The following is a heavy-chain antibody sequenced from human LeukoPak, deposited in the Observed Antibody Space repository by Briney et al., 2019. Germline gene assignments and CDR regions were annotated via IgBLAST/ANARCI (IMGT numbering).Heavy chain of an antibody. CDR2: IYYSGST. D-gene: IGHD1-26*01. Sequence: PSETLSLTCTVSGGSISSYYWSWIRQPPGKGLEWIGYIYYSGSTNYNPSLKSRVTISVDTSKNQFSLKLSSVTAADTAVYYCARAWSYYPYYFDYWGQGTLATVSS. J-gene: IGHJ4*02. V-gene: IGHV4-59*01. CDR3: ARAWSYYPYYFDY. CDR1: GGSISSYY.